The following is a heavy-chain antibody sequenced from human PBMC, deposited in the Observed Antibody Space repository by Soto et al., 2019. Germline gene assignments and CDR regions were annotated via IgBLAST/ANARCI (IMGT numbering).Heavy chain of an antibody. CDR3: ARARARGYCSSTSCYPTFGRYYGMDV. J-gene: IGHJ6*02. V-gene: IGHV4-34*01. D-gene: IGHD2-2*01. CDR1: GGSFSGYY. CDR2: INHSGST. Sequence: SETLSLTCAVYGGSFSGYYWSWFRQPPGKGLEWIGEINHSGSTNYNPSLKSRVTISVDTSKNQFSLKLSSVTAADTAVYYCARARARGYCSSTSCYPTFGRYYGMDVWGQGTTVTVSS.